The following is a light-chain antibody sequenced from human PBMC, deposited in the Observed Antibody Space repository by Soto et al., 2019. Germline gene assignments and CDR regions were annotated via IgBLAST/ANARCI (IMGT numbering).Light chain of an antibody. CDR3: HQRTNWPYT. CDR1: PTVSTY. CDR2: DAS. J-gene: IGKJ2*01. Sequence: EIVLTQSPATLSLSPGERATLSCRASPTVSTYLAWYQQKPGQAPRLLISDASNRATGIPARFSGSGSGTDFTLTISSLDPEDFAVYYCHQRTNWPYTFGQGTKLEIK. V-gene: IGKV3-11*01.